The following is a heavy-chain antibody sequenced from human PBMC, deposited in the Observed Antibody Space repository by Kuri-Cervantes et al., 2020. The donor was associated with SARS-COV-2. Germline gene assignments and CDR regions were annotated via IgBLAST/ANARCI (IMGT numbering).Heavy chain of an antibody. J-gene: IGHJ4*02. D-gene: IGHD2-2*01. Sequence: GESLKISCAASGFTFSSYWMSWVRQAPGKGLEWVANIKQDGSEKYYVDSVKGRFTISRDNAKNSLYLQMNSLRAEDTAVYYCAKSPIVVVPAAIAYWGQGTLVTVSS. CDR1: GFTFSSYW. CDR3: AKSPIVVVPAAIAY. CDR2: IKQDGSEK. V-gene: IGHV3-7*03.